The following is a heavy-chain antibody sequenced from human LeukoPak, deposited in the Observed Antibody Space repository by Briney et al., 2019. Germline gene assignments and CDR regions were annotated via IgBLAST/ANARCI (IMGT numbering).Heavy chain of an antibody. D-gene: IGHD6-13*01. J-gene: IGHJ4*02. CDR3: ARGPGYSSSWAYYFDY. V-gene: IGHV3-21*01. CDR1: GFTFSSYS. Sequence: GGSLRLSCAASGFTFSSYSMNWVRQAPGKGLEWVSSISSSSSYIYYADSVMGRFTISRDNAKNSLYLQMNSLRAEDTAVYYCARGPGYSSSWAYYFDYWGQGTLVTVSS. CDR2: ISSSSSYI.